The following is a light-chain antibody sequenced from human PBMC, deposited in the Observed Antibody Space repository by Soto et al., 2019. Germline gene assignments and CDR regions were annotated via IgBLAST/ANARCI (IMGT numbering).Light chain of an antibody. CDR2: ENN. V-gene: IGLV1-40*01. CDR3: QSYDSSLSGYV. CDR1: SSNIGAGYE. J-gene: IGLJ1*01. Sequence: QSVLTQPPSVSEAPGQRVTISCTGSSSNIGAGYEAHWYQQVPGTAPKLLIYENNNRPSGVPDRFSGSKSGTSASLAITGLQAEDEAEYYCQSYDSSLSGYVFGTGPMVTVL.